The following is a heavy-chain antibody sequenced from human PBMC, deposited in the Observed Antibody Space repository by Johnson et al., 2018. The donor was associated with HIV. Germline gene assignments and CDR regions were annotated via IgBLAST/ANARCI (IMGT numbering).Heavy chain of an antibody. J-gene: IGHJ3*02. CDR3: VNWAYYYGSGYAFDI. CDR2: IAASGDST. D-gene: IGHD3-10*01. V-gene: IGHV3-23*04. CDR1: GFTFNTYV. Sequence: VQLVESGGGLVQRGGSLRLSCAASGFTFNTYVMNWVRQAPGKGLEWVSLIAASGDSTYYADSVRGRFTISRDNSKNTLYLQMNSLGAEDTAVYYCVNWAYYYGSGYAFDIWGQGTMVTVSS.